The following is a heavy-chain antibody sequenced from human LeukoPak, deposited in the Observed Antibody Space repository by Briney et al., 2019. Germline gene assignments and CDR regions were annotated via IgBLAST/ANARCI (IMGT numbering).Heavy chain of an antibody. CDR2: ISYDGSNK. Sequence: PGGSLRLSCAASGFTFSSYAMHWVRQAPDKGLEWVAVISYDGSNKYYADSVKGRFTISRDNSKNTLYLQMNSLRAEDTAVYYCAREYYDILTGYYIGWFDPWGQGTLVTVSS. V-gene: IGHV3-30-3*01. CDR3: AREYYDILTGYYIGWFDP. D-gene: IGHD3-9*01. J-gene: IGHJ5*02. CDR1: GFTFSSYA.